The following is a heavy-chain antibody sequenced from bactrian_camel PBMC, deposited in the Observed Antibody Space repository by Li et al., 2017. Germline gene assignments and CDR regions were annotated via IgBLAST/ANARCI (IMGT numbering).Heavy chain of an antibody. CDR1: GHTYSSNC. CDR3: AAGTSTGFPFRESAYPY. CDR2: VYFGGGST. D-gene: IGHD5*01. V-gene: IGHV3-3*01. Sequence: HVQLVESGGGSVQAGGSLRLSCGASGHTYSSNCMGWFRLAPGKEREGVAFVYFGGGSTYYADSVKGRFTISQDDAKNAVYLQMNSLKPEDTAVYYCAAGTSTGFPFRESAYPYWGQGTQVTVS. J-gene: IGHJ4*01.